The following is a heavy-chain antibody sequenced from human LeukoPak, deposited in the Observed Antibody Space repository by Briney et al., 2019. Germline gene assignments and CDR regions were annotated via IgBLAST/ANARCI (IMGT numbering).Heavy chain of an antibody. CDR1: GYTFTSYG. CDR3: VRVVGATRGAGWFDP. Sequence: GASVKVSCKASGYTFTSYGISWVRQAPGQGLEWMGWISAYNGNTNYAQKFQGRVTITADKSTSTAYMELSSLRSEDTAVYYCVRVVGATRGAGWFDPWGQGTLVTVSS. V-gene: IGHV1-18*01. CDR2: ISAYNGNT. J-gene: IGHJ5*02. D-gene: IGHD1-26*01.